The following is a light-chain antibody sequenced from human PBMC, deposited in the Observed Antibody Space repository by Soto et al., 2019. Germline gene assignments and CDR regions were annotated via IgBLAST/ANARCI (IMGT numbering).Light chain of an antibody. CDR1: SSNIGDNF. J-gene: IGLJ2*01. V-gene: IGLV1-51*01. CDR2: DND. Sequence: QSVLTQPPSVSAAPGQTVTISCSGSSSNIGDNFVSWYQQLPGTVPKLLIYDNDNRASEIPDRFSGSKSGTSATLDITGVQTGDEADYYCGTWDRSLSAVVFGGGTKLTVL. CDR3: GTWDRSLSAVV.